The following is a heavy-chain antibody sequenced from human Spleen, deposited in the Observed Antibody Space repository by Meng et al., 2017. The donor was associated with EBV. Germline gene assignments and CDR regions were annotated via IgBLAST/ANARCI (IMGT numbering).Heavy chain of an antibody. CDR2: AFHDGGT. Sequence: QLQPRESGSGLVKPSQTLYFTCVVSGGSISSSDGYSWIWIRQPPGKGLEWIGYAFHDGGTFYNPSLGSRVAILMERSKNQFSLKLSSVTAADTAVYYCAREDSYGDFDYWGQGTLVTVSS. V-gene: IGHV4-30-2*01. D-gene: IGHD5-18*01. CDR3: AREDSYGDFDY. CDR1: GGSISSSDGYS. J-gene: IGHJ4*02.